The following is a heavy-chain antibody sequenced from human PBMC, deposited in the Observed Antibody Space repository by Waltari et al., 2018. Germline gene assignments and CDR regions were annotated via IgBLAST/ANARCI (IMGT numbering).Heavy chain of an antibody. CDR2: IYHSGST. CDR1: GYSISSGYY. Sequence: QVQLQESGPGLVKPSETLSLTCAVSGYSISSGYYWGWIRQPPGKGLEWIGSIYHSGSTYYNPSLKSRVTISVDTSKNQFSLKLSSVTAADTAVYYCARGGEPNYYYYYGMDVWGQGTTVTVSS. J-gene: IGHJ6*02. CDR3: ARGGEPNYYYYYGMDV. D-gene: IGHD3-16*01. V-gene: IGHV4-38-2*01.